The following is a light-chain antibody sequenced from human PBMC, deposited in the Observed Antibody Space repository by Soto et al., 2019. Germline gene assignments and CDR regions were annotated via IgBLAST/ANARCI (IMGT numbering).Light chain of an antibody. V-gene: IGKV3-20*01. CDR2: GAS. J-gene: IGKJ2*01. Sequence: EIVLTQSPGTLSLSPGERATLSCRASQSVSSSYLAWYQQKPGQASRLLIYGASSRATGIPDRFSGSGSGTDFTLTINRLEPEDFAVYYCQQYGSSGYTFGQGTKLEIK. CDR3: QQYGSSGYT. CDR1: QSVSSSY.